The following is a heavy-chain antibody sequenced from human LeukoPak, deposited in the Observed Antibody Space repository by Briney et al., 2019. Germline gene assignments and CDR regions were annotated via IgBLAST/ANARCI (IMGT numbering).Heavy chain of an antibody. CDR2: IGISSTYI. J-gene: IGHJ6*03. Sequence: PGGSLRLSCAASGFTFSPYTMNWVRQAPGKGLEWVSSIGISSTYIYYTDSVEGRFTISRDNAKNSLYLQMNSLRAEDTAVYHCARASNYVAYYYYYMDVWGKGTTVTVSS. CDR1: GFTFSPYT. CDR3: ARASNYVAYYYYYMDV. D-gene: IGHD4-11*01. V-gene: IGHV3-21*01.